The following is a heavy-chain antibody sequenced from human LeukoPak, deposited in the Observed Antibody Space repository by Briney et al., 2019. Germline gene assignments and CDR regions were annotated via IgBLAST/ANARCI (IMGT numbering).Heavy chain of an antibody. CDR2: ISYDGSNK. Sequence: GRSLRLSCAASGFTFSSYAMHWVSQAPGKGLEWVAVISYDGSNKYYADSVKGRFTISRDNSKNTLYLQMNSLRAEDTAVYYCAREIDLRGFDYWGQGTLVTVSS. V-gene: IGHV3-30-3*01. J-gene: IGHJ4*02. D-gene: IGHD3-10*01. CDR1: GFTFSSYA. CDR3: AREIDLRGFDY.